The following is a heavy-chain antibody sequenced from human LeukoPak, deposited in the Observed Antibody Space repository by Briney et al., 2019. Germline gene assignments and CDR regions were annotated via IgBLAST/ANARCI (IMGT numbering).Heavy chain of an antibody. J-gene: IGHJ4*02. CDR2: ISSSSSYT. CDR1: GFXFSDYY. CDR3: ARDFAPIIAVAGNFDY. V-gene: IGHV3-11*05. D-gene: IGHD6-19*01. Sequence: GGSLRLSCAASGFXFSDYYISWIRQAPGKGLQWVSYISSSSSYTNYADSVKGRFTISRDNAKNSLYLQMNSLRAEDTAVYYCARDFAPIIAVAGNFDYWGQGTLVTVSS.